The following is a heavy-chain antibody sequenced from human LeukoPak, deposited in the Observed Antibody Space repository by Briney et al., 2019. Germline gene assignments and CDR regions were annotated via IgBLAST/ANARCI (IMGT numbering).Heavy chain of an antibody. D-gene: IGHD3-22*01. CDR2: ISSSGSTI. V-gene: IGHV3-48*03. CDR1: GFTFSSYE. CDR3: AREMSGYYT. J-gene: IGHJ5*02. Sequence: PGGSLRPSCAASGFTFSSYEMNWVRQAPGKGLEWVSYISSSGSTIYYADSVKGRFTISRDNAKNSLYLQMNSLRAEDTAVYYCAREMSGYYTWGQGTLVTVSS.